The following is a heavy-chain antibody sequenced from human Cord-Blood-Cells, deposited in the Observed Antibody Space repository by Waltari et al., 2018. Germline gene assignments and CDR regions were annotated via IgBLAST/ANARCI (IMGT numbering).Heavy chain of an antibody. Sequence: QLQLQESGPGLVKPSETLYLTCTVSGGSISSSSYYWGWIRQPPGKGLEWIGSIYYSGSTYYNPSLKSRVTISVDTSKNQFSLKLSSVTAADTAVYYCARTHCSSTSCYDAFDIWGQGTMVTVSS. J-gene: IGHJ3*02. V-gene: IGHV4-39*01. CDR3: ARTHCSSTSCYDAFDI. CDR1: GGSISSSSYY. D-gene: IGHD2-2*01. CDR2: IYYSGST.